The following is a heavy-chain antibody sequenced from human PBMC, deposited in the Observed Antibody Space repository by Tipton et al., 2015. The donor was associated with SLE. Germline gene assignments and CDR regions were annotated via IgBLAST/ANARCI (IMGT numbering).Heavy chain of an antibody. CDR1: GGTFSGNY. CDR3: ARLPNTGVNGRGYFDY. D-gene: IGHD4-23*01. Sequence: TLSLTCAVYGGTFSGNYWIWIRQPPGKGLEWIGEINHSGSANYNPSLKSRVTISVDSPKNQFSLRLSFVTAADTAVYYCARLPNTGVNGRGYFDYWGQGILVTVSS. CDR2: INHSGSA. J-gene: IGHJ4*02. V-gene: IGHV4-34*01.